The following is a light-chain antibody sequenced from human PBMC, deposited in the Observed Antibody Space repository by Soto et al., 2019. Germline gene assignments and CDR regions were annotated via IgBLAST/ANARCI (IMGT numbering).Light chain of an antibody. J-gene: IGKJ5*01. CDR1: QSVSSSY. CDR3: QQYNNWPIT. V-gene: IGKV3D-15*01. CDR2: DAS. Sequence: EIVMTQSPATLSLSPGERATLSCRASQSVSSSYLAWYQQKPGQAPRLLIYDASNRATGIPARFAGSGSGTESTLTISSLQSEDFAVYFCQQYNNWPITFGQGTRLEIK.